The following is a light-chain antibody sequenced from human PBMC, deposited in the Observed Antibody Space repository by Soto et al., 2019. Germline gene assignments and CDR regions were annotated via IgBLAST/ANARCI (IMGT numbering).Light chain of an antibody. V-gene: IGLV1-51*01. CDR1: RSNIGNNY. Sequence: QSVLTQPPSVSAAPGQKVTISCSGRRSNIGNNYVSWYQQLPGTAPKLLIYDNNKRPSGIPDRFSGSKSGTSGTLDITGLQTGDEADYYCATWDGSLSAEVFGAGTKLTVL. J-gene: IGLJ2*01. CDR3: ATWDGSLSAEV. CDR2: DNN.